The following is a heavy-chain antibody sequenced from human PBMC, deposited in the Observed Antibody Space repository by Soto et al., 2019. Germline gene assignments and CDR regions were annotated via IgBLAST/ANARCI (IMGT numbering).Heavy chain of an antibody. Sequence: PGGSLRLSCAASGFTISSNWLHWVRQAPGKGLVWVSRIDDEGSGTSYADSVKGRFTISRDVAKNTVYLQMNSLRVEDTAVYYCATVIDYWGQGTPVTVSS. V-gene: IGHV3-74*01. CDR1: GFTISSNW. CDR3: ATVIDY. CDR2: IDDEGSGT. J-gene: IGHJ4*02.